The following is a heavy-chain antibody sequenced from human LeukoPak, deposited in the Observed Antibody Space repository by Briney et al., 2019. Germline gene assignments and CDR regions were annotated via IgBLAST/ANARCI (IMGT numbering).Heavy chain of an antibody. CDR3: ARRAYYDSSGYSPTSGYFDL. CDR2: IYSNGIT. V-gene: IGHV4-4*08. Sequence: SETLSLTCTVSGGSMFSYYWNWIRQPPGKGLEWIGYIYSNGITNYSPSLRSRGSISIPTSKNQFSLRLTSVTAADTAIYYCARRAYYDSSGYSPTSGYFDLWGRGTQVTVSS. D-gene: IGHD3-22*01. J-gene: IGHJ2*01. CDR1: GGSMFSYY.